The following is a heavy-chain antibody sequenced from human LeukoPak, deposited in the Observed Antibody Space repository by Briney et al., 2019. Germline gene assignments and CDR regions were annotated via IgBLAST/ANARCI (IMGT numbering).Heavy chain of an antibody. CDR3: ARALDAFGYSGHDFFDY. D-gene: IGHD5-12*01. CDR2: IYYSGST. V-gene: IGHV4-59*01. Sequence: SETLSLTCTVSGGSISSYYWSWIRQPPGKGLEWIGYIYYSGSTNYNPSLKSRVTISVDTSKNQFSLKLSSVTAADTAVYYCARALDAFGYSGHDFFDYWGQGALVTVSS. CDR1: GGSISSYY. J-gene: IGHJ4*02.